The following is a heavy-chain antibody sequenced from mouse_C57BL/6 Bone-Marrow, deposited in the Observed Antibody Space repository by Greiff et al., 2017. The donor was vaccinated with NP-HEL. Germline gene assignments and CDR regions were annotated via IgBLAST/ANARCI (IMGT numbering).Heavy chain of an antibody. CDR1: GFTFSDYG. D-gene: IGHD1-1*01. V-gene: IGHV5-17*01. CDR2: ISSGSSTL. Sequence: EVQGVESGGGLVKPGGSLKLSCAASGFTFSDYGMHWVRQAPEKGLEWVAYISSGSSTLYYADTVKGRFTISRDTAKNTLFLQMTSLRSEDTAMYYCARLVGYYYGSSYDYAIDYWGQGTSVTVSS. J-gene: IGHJ4*01. CDR3: ARLVGYYYGSSYDYAIDY.